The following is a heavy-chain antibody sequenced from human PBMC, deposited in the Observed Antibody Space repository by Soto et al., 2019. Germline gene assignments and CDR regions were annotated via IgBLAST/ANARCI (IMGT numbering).Heavy chain of an antibody. CDR1: GFTFSSYA. CDR2: ISGSGGIT. V-gene: IGHV3-23*01. Sequence: PGWSLRLSCAASGFTFSSYAMSWVRQAPGKGLEWVSAISGSGGITYYADSVKGRFTISRDNSKNTLYLQMNSLRAEDTAVYYCAKDWAYGVYYYYGMDVWGQGTTVTVSS. D-gene: IGHD4-17*01. J-gene: IGHJ6*02. CDR3: AKDWAYGVYYYYGMDV.